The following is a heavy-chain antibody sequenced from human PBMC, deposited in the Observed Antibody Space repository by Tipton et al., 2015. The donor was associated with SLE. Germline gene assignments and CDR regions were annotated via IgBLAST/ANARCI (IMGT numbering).Heavy chain of an antibody. CDR1: GYTFTGYY. CDR3: VKSVVVVSPRDYYYYMDV. V-gene: IGHV4-4*07. J-gene: IGHJ6*03. D-gene: IGHD2-15*01. Sequence: QLVQSGAEVKKPGASVKVSCKASGYTFTGYYMHWVRQPAGKGLEWIGLIYNSGITNYNPSLQSRVTLSVDMSKNQFSLRLSSVTAADTGVYYCVKSVVVVSPRDYYYYMDVWGKGTTVTVSS. CDR2: IYNSGIT.